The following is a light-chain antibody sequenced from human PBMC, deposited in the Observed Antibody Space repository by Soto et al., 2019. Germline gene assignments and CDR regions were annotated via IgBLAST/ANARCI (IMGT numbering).Light chain of an antibody. J-gene: IGLJ2*01. V-gene: IGLV2-14*01. Sequence: QSALTQPASVSGSPGQSITISCTGTSSDVGSYNYVSWYQQYPGKAPKLMVYDVSYRPSGVSNRFSGSKSGNTASLTISGLQAEDEADYYCSSYTSSSTVVFGGGTKVTVL. CDR1: SSDVGSYNY. CDR2: DVS. CDR3: SSYTSSSTVV.